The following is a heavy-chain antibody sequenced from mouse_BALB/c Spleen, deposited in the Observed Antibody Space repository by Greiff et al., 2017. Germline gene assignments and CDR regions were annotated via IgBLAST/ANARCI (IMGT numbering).Heavy chain of an antibody. CDR2: ISYDGSN. CDR3: AKDYGFAY. CDR1: GYSITSGYY. V-gene: IGHV3-6*02. D-gene: IGHD2-4*01. J-gene: IGHJ3*01. Sequence: EVQLVESGPGLVKPSQSLSLTCSVTGYSITSGYYWNWIRQFPGNKLEWMGYISYDGSNNYNPSLKNRISITRDTSKNQFFLKLNSVTTEDTATYYCAKDYGFAYWGQGTLVTVSA.